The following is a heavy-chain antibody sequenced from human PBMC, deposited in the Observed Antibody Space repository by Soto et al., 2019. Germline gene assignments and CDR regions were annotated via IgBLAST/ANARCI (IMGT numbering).Heavy chain of an antibody. CDR2: IYYSGST. D-gene: IGHD4-4*01. V-gene: IGHV4-30-4*01. CDR3: ARAPYRGSNSRGAFDI. CDR1: GGSISSDYY. Sequence: QVQMEESGPGLVKPSQTLSLTCTVSGGSISSDYYWSWIRQPPGKGLEWMGHIYYSGSTYYNPSLKIRVTISVDTSKNQFSLKLGSVNAADTAVYYCARAPYRGSNSRGAFDIWGQGTMVSVSS. J-gene: IGHJ3*02.